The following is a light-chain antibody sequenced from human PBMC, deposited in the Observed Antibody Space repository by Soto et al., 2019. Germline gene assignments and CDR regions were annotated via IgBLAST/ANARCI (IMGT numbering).Light chain of an antibody. CDR1: QSVSSSY. J-gene: IGKJ1*01. V-gene: IGKV3-20*01. Sequence: EIVLTQSPGTLSLSPGERATLSCRASQSVSSSYFAWYQQRFGQAPRLLIYGASSRATGIPDRFSGSGSGTDFTLTISRLEPEDFAVYYCKKYGSSWWTFGKGTKVDIK. CDR2: GAS. CDR3: KKYGSSWWT.